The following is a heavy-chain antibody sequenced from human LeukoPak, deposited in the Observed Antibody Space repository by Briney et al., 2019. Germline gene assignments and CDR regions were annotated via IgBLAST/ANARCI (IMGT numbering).Heavy chain of an antibody. Sequence: PGGSLRLSCAASGFTFSTYGMHWVRQAPGKGLEWVAIIWHDGSNKFYANSVKGRFTISKDNSKNTVYLQMNNLRAEDTAVYYCARAPYHMYSDFWGQGTLVTVSS. CDR2: IWHDGSNK. CDR1: GFTFSTYG. J-gene: IGHJ4*02. D-gene: IGHD2-2*01. V-gene: IGHV3-33*08. CDR3: ARAPYHMYSDF.